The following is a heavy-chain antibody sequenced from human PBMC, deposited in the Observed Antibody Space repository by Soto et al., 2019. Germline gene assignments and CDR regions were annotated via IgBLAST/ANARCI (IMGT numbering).Heavy chain of an antibody. D-gene: IGHD3-9*01. J-gene: IGHJ4*02. CDR1: GFTFSNCV. V-gene: IGHV3-33*01. Sequence: QVQLVESGGGVVQPGRSLRLSCAASGFTFSNCVMHWVRQAPGKGLEWVAVIWYDGSNEYYADSVKGRFTISRDNSKNTLYLPMNSLRAEDTAVYYCAAGRYFDWLPLDYWGQGTLVTVSS. CDR3: AAGRYFDWLPLDY. CDR2: IWYDGSNE.